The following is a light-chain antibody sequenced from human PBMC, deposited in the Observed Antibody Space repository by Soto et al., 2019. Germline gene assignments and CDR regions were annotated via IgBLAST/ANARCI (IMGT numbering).Light chain of an antibody. CDR3: QQSYSLPVT. Sequence: DLQMTQSPSSLSASVGDRVTITCRASQSISSYLNWYYQKPGKAPKLLIFAASSLQSRVPSRFSGSESGTDFTLTISSLQPVDSATYYCQQSYSLPVTFGQGTRLEIK. CDR2: AAS. V-gene: IGKV1-39*01. CDR1: QSISSY. J-gene: IGKJ5*01.